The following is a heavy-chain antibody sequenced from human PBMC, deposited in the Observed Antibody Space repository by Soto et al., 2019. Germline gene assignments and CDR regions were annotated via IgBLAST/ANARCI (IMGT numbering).Heavy chain of an antibody. CDR3: ARRTVNIRTFYSGLKTHCFDY. J-gene: IGHJ4*02. V-gene: IGHV4-39*01. Sequence: QLQLQESGPGLVKPSETLSLTCAVSGGSISSSSYYWGWIRQPPGKGLEWIGSIYYSGSTYYTPALQSPVAISVDTSKNQFYLKLNAVTAADTAVYYCARRTVNIRTFYSGLKTHCFDYWGQGTLVTVSS. CDR2: IYYSGST. D-gene: IGHD6-19*01. CDR1: GGSISSSSYY.